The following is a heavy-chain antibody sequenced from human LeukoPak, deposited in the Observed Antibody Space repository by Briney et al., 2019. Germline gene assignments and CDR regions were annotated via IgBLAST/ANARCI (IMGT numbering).Heavy chain of an antibody. CDR2: ISYDGSNK. J-gene: IGHJ4*02. Sequence: TGGSLRLSCAASGFTFSSYAMHWVRQAPGKGQEWVAVISYDGSNKYYADSVKGRFTISRDNSKNTLYLQMNSLRAEDTAVYYCARPRGYSYSPIAYWGQGTLVTVSS. CDR3: ARPRGYSYSPIAY. D-gene: IGHD5-18*01. V-gene: IGHV3-30*04. CDR1: GFTFSSYA.